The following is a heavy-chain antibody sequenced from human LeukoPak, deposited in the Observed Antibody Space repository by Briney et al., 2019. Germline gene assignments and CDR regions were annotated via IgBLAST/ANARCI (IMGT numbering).Heavy chain of an antibody. CDR3: AGQYYDGSGSTYFDY. CDR2: IYHSGST. V-gene: IGHV4-4*02. D-gene: IGHD3-22*01. J-gene: IGHJ4*02. CDR1: GGSISGSNW. Sequence: SGTLSLTCAVSGGSISGSNWWSWVRQPPGKGLEWIGEIYHSGSTNYNPSLKSRVTISVDKSKNQFSLNLSSVTAADTAVYYCAGQYYDGSGSTYFDYWGQGTLVTVS.